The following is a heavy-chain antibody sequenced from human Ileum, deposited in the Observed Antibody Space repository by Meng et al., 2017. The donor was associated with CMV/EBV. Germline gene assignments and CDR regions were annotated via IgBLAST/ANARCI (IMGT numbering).Heavy chain of an antibody. J-gene: IGHJ4*02. D-gene: IGHD6-25*01. V-gene: IGHV7-4-1*02. CDR1: CCTFTSNK. CDR2: IDTNNGTP. Sequence: CKASCCTFTSNKLIWVRQAPGRGPEWVGRIDTNNGTPTYARDFTGRFVFSLDTSVSTAHLQISSLKAEDTAVYYCARDGLNERYFDYWGQGTLVTVSS. CDR3: ARDGLNERYFDY.